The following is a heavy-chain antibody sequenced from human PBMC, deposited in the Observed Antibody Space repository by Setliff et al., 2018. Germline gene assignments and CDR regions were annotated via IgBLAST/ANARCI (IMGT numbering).Heavy chain of an antibody. CDR1: GGTFSSYG. D-gene: IGHD2-15*01. CDR3: ARSLAVLGIVYLDP. V-gene: IGHV1-69*05. J-gene: IGHJ5*02. Sequence: SVKVSCKASGGTFSSYGISWVRQAPGQGLEWMGGTIPIFGTTDYAQKFQGRVTIITDESTSTAFMQLSSLRSEDTAVYYCARSLAVLGIVYLDPWGQGTLVTVSS. CDR2: TIPIFGTT.